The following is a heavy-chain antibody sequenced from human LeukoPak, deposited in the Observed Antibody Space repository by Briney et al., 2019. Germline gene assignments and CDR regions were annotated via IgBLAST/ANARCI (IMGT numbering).Heavy chain of an antibody. CDR1: GFTFSSYW. Sequence: GGSLRLSCAASGFTFSSYWMSWVRQAPGKGLEWVANIKQDGSEKYYVDSVKGRFTISRDNAMNSLYLQMNSLRDEDTAVYYCAGGATPWGGAFDIWGQGTMVTVSS. CDR2: IKQDGSEK. V-gene: IGHV3-7*01. CDR3: AGGATPWGGAFDI. J-gene: IGHJ3*02. D-gene: IGHD1-26*01.